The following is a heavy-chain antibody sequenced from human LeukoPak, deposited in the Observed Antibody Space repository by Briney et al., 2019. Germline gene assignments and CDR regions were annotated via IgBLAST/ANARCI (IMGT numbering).Heavy chain of an antibody. CDR1: GYTFTGYY. D-gene: IGHD7-27*01. Sequence: ALVKVSCKASGYTFTGYYMHWVRQAPGQGLEWMGWINPNSGGTSYAQKFQGRVTMTRDTSISTAYMELSRLKSDDTAVYFCAREETNWGDAFDIWGQGTMVTVSS. J-gene: IGHJ3*02. CDR3: AREETNWGDAFDI. CDR2: INPNSGGT. V-gene: IGHV1-2*02.